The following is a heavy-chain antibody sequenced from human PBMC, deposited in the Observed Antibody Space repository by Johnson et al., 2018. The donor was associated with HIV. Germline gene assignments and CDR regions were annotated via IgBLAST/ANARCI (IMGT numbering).Heavy chain of an antibody. Sequence: VQLVESGGGLVQPGGSLRLSCAASGFTFSSYAMSWVRQAPGKGLEWVAVITCSGGSTYYADSVKGRFTISRDNSKNTLYLEMNSLRAEDTAVYYCAKGSGSGWLRDAFDIWGQGTMVTVSS. D-gene: IGHD6-19*01. CDR3: AKGSGSGWLRDAFDI. J-gene: IGHJ3*02. V-gene: IGHV3-23*04. CDR2: ITCSGGST. CDR1: GFTFSSYA.